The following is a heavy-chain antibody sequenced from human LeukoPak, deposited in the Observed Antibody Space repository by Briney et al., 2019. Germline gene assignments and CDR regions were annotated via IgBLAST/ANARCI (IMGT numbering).Heavy chain of an antibody. D-gene: IGHD3-10*01. Sequence: GASVTVSCKASGGTFSSYAISWVRQAPGQGLEWMGGIIPIFGTANYAQKFQGRVTITADESTSTAYMELSSLRSEDTAVYYCARGGHYYGSGSYPLKYFDYWGQGTLVTVSS. J-gene: IGHJ4*02. CDR1: GGTFSSYA. CDR3: ARGGHYYGSGSYPLKYFDY. V-gene: IGHV1-69*13. CDR2: IIPIFGTA.